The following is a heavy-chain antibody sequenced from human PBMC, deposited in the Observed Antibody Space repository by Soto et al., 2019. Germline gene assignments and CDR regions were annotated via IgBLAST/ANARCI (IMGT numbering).Heavy chain of an antibody. J-gene: IGHJ6*02. Sequence: GGSLRLSCAASGFTFSSYAMSWVRQAPGKGLEWVSAISGSGGSTYYADSVKGRFTISRDNSKNTLYLQMNSLRAEDTAVYYCAKPSPSVVRQGSSRADYYYYGMDVWGQGTTVTVSS. CDR1: GFTFSSYA. CDR2: ISGSGGST. CDR3: AKPSPSVVRQGSSRADYYYYGMDV. D-gene: IGHD1-26*01. V-gene: IGHV3-23*01.